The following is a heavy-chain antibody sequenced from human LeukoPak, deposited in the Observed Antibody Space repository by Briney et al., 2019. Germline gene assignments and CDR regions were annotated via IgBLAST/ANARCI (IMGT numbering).Heavy chain of an antibody. V-gene: IGHV4-59*01. Sequence: KPSETLSLTCTLSGGSIRSYFWSWIRQPPGKGLEWIGYMYYSGNTNYNPSLKSRVTMSVDTSKTQFSLKLNSVTAADTAMYYCAGSLGITMVRGVIVDAFDIWGQGTMVVVSP. D-gene: IGHD3-10*01. CDR2: MYYSGNT. J-gene: IGHJ3*02. CDR1: GGSIRSYF. CDR3: AGSLGITMVRGVIVDAFDI.